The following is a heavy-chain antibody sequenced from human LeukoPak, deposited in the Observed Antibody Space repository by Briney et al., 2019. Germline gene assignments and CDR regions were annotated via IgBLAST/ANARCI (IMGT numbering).Heavy chain of an antibody. CDR3: ARSDSSIAARHLGY. CDR2: ISAYSGNT. J-gene: IGHJ4*02. V-gene: IGHV1-18*01. Sequence: ASVNVSCKASRYTFTRYVISWVRQAPGQGLEWMGWISAYSGNTNYAQKLQGRVTVTTDTSTSTAYMELRSLRSDDTAVYYCARSDSSIAARHLGYWGQGTLVTVSS. CDR1: RYTFTRYV. D-gene: IGHD6-6*01.